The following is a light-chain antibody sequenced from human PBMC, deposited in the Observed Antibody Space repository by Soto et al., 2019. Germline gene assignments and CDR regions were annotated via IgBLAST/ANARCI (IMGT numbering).Light chain of an antibody. V-gene: IGKV3-11*01. Sequence: ETVLTQSPATLSLSPGERATLSCRASQSVSSCLAWYQQKPGQAPRLLIYDASNRATGIPARFSGSGSGTDFTLTISSLEPEDFAVYYCQQRSNWPPYTFGQGTKLEIK. CDR3: QQRSNWPPYT. CDR1: QSVSSC. CDR2: DAS. J-gene: IGKJ2*01.